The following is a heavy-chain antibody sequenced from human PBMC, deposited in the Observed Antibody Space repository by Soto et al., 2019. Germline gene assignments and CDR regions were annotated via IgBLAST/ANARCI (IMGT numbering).Heavy chain of an antibody. V-gene: IGHV3-7*05. CDR1: GFTCSSYW. CDR2: IKQDGSEK. J-gene: IGHJ6*02. Sequence: GGSLRLSCAASGFTCSSYWMSWVRQAPGKGLEWVANIKQDGSEKYYVDSVKGRFTISRDNAKNSLYLQMNSLRVEDTAVYYCASGMDVWGQGTTVTVSS. CDR3: ASGMDV.